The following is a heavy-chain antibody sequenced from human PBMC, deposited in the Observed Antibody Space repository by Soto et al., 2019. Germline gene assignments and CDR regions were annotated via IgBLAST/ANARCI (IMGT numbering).Heavy chain of an antibody. CDR3: ATALEAAAGTDVGGYFDY. Sequence: GGSLRLSCAASGFTFSSYWMSWVRQAPGKGLEWVANIKQDGSEKYYVDSVKGRFTISRDNAKNSLYLQMSSLRSEDTAVYYCATALEAAAGTDVGGYFDYWGQGTLVTVSS. CDR1: GFTFSSYW. CDR2: IKQDGSEK. J-gene: IGHJ4*02. V-gene: IGHV3-7*03. D-gene: IGHD6-13*01.